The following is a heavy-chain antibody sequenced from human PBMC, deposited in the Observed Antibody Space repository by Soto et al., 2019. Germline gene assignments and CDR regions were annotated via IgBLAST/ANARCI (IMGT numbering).Heavy chain of an antibody. J-gene: IGHJ4*02. V-gene: IGHV3-30-3*01. D-gene: IGHD6-19*01. CDR1: GFTFSSYA. CDR3: ARAGYSSGWYKAGGH. CDR2: ISYDGSNK. Sequence: QVQLVESGGGVVQPGRSLRLSCAASGFTFSSYAMHWVRQAPGKGLEWVAVISYDGSNKYYADSVKGRFTISRDNSKNTLYLQMNSLRAEDTAVYYCARAGYSSGWYKAGGHWGQGTLVTVSS.